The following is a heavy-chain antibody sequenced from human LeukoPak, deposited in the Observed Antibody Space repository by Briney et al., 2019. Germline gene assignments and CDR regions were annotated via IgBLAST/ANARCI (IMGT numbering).Heavy chain of an antibody. CDR3: ARFLGGSYPDAFDI. CDR2: ISSSSSTI. Sequence: GGSLRLSCAASGFTFSSYSMNWVRQAPGKGLEWVSYISSSSSTIYYADSVKGRFTISRDNAKNSLYLQMNSLRAEDTAVYYCARFLGGSYPDAFDIWGQGTMVTVSS. J-gene: IGHJ3*02. CDR1: GFTFSSYS. D-gene: IGHD1-26*01. V-gene: IGHV3-48*01.